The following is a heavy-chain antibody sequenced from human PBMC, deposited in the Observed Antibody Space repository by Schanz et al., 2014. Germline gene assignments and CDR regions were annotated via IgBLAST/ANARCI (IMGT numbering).Heavy chain of an antibody. CDR2: FNDGGVNK. Sequence: EVQLVESGGGLIQPGGSLRLSCATSGFSLDIFAVSWVRQAPGKGLEWVSSFNDGGVNKYYADSVKGRFTISRDNSKNTLFLQMSSLRVDDMAVYYCGRAGTGMAGWYFELWGRGTLVTVSS. D-gene: IGHD5-18*01. CDR3: GRAGTGMAGWYFEL. J-gene: IGHJ2*01. V-gene: IGHV3-23*04. CDR1: GFSLDIFA.